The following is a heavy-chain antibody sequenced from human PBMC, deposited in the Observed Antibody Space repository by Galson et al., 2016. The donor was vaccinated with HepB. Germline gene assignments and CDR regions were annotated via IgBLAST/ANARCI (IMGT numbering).Heavy chain of an antibody. D-gene: IGHD6-13*01. J-gene: IGHJ6*04. CDR2: IRGGATAT. Sequence: SLRLSCAASGFTFSSYAMTWVRQAPGTGLEWVSGIRGGATATYNADSVKGRFAISRDNSKNTLFLQMNNLRAEDTALYYCAKVTRPGISAPRYGMDVWGKGTPVTVSS. CDR1: GFTFSSYA. CDR3: AKVTRPGISAPRYGMDV. V-gene: IGHV3-23*01.